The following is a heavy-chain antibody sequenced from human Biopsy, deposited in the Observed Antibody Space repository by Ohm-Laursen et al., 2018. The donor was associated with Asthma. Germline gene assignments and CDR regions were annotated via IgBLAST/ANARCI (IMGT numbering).Heavy chain of an antibody. CDR3: ARKAGSCISRTCYSLDF. J-gene: IGHJ4*02. V-gene: IGHV1-69*13. D-gene: IGHD2-2*01. Sequence: SVKVSRKSLGGTLNTYVIGWVRQAPGQGLEWMGGINSVFGTTTYPQKFQDRVTITADDSTSTVYMELSSLRSEDTAVYYCARKAGSCISRTCYSLDFWGQGTLVTVSS. CDR2: INSVFGTT. CDR1: GGTLNTYV.